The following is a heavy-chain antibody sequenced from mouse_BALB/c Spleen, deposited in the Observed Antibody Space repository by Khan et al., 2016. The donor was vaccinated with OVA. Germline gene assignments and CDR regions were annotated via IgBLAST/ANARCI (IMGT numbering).Heavy chain of an antibody. CDR1: GYTFSTYW. Sequence: QVQLKQSGAALAKPGASVKMSCKASGYTFSTYWMHWVKQRPGQGLEWIGYINPTSGYTDYNEKFKDKATLSADKSSSTAYMHLSRLTSEDSAVYSGTRDRIDYWGQGTTLTVSS. J-gene: IGHJ2*01. CDR3: TRDRIDY. CDR2: INPTSGYT. V-gene: IGHV1-7*01.